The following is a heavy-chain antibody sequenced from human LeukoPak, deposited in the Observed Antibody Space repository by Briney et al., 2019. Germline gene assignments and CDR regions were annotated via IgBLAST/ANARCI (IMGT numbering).Heavy chain of an antibody. CDR3: ARDSGYDFWSGQHY. Sequence: ASVKVSCKVSGYTLTELSMHWVRQAPGKGLEWMGGFDPEDGETIYAQKFQGRVTMTRDTSTSTVYMELSSLRSEDTAVYYCARDSGYDFWSGQHYWGQGTLVTVSS. J-gene: IGHJ4*02. CDR1: GYTLTELS. D-gene: IGHD3-3*01. CDR2: FDPEDGET. V-gene: IGHV1-24*01.